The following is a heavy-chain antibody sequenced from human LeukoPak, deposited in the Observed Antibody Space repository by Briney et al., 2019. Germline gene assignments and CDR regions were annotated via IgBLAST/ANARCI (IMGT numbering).Heavy chain of an antibody. CDR3: ARVRYNWNYAPSYYYYMDV. Sequence: SETLSLTCAVYGGSFSGYYWSWIRQPPGKGLEWIGEINHSGSTNYNPSLKSRVTISVDTSKNQFSLKLSSVTAADTAVYYCARVRYNWNYAPSYYYYMDVWGKGTTVTVSS. D-gene: IGHD1-7*01. CDR2: INHSGST. J-gene: IGHJ6*03. V-gene: IGHV4-34*01. CDR1: GGSFSGYY.